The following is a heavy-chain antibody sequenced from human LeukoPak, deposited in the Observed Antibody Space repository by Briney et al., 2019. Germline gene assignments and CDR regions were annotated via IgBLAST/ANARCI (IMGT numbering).Heavy chain of an antibody. Sequence: ASVKVSCKASGYTFTSYDINWVRQATGQGLEWMGWMNPNSGNTGYAQKFQGRVTMTRNTSISTAYMELSSLGSEDTAVYYCAREVLLWFGEGYYYYYGMDVWGQGTTVTVSS. V-gene: IGHV1-8*01. CDR2: MNPNSGNT. CDR1: GYTFTSYD. D-gene: IGHD3-10*01. CDR3: AREVLLWFGEGYYYYYGMDV. J-gene: IGHJ6*02.